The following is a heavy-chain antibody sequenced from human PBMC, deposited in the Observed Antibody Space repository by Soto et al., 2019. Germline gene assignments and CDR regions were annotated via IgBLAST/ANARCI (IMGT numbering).Heavy chain of an antibody. V-gene: IGHV4-30-4*01. CDR1: GGSISSGDYY. CDR2: FYYSGST. D-gene: IGHD3-10*01. J-gene: IGHJ5*02. Sequence: PSETLSLTCTVSGGSISSGDYYWSWIRQPPGKGLEWIGYFYYSGSTYYNPSLKSRVTISVDTFKNQFSLKLCSVTAADTAVYNCVIDKVTTRFGRFAPWGQGTLVTVSS. CDR3: VIDKVTTRFGRFAP.